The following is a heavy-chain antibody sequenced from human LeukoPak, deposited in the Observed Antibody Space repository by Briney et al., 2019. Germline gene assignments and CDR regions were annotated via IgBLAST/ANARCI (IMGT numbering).Heavy chain of an antibody. CDR3: ARDGRAYYYDSSGYYDY. CDR1: GFTFSSYA. V-gene: IGHV3-74*01. CDR2: INSDGSST. J-gene: IGHJ4*02. Sequence: PGGSLRLSCAASGFTFSSYAMSWVRQAPGKGLVWVSRINSDGSSTSYADSVKGRFTISRDNAKNTLYLQMNSLRAEDTAVYYCARDGRAYYYDSSGYYDYWGQGTLVTVSS. D-gene: IGHD3-22*01.